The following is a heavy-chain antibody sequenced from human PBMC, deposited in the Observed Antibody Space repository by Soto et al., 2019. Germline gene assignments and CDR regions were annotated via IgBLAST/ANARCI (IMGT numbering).Heavy chain of an antibody. J-gene: IGHJ4*02. CDR2: ISSDGHHQ. Sequence: QPGGSLRLSCATSGFTFNDYAMYWVRQAPGQGLEWVAMISSDGHHQFYVDNLRGRFTVSRDNSKNTLFLQMNSLRPEDTAVYYCSRGTYYPQSSGLHADYWGPGTVVTVSS. D-gene: IGHD3-22*01. V-gene: IGHV3-30*03. CDR3: SRGTYYPQSSGLHADY. CDR1: GFTFNDYA.